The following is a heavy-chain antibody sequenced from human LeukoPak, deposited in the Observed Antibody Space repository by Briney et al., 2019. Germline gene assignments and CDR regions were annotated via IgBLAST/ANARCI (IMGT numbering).Heavy chain of an antibody. CDR1: EFTFSSYG. D-gene: IGHD5-18*01. CDR2: IRYDGSDK. V-gene: IGHV3-30*02. J-gene: IGHJ4*02. CDR3: ARGGYSYVDY. Sequence: PGGSLRLSCAASEFTFSSYGMHWVRQAPGKGLEWLAFIRYDGSDKYYADSVKGRFTISRDNAKNSLYLQMNSLRAEDTAVYYCARGGYSYVDYWGQGTLVTVSS.